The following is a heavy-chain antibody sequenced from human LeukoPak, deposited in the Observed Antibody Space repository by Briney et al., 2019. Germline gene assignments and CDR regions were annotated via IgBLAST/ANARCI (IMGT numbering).Heavy chain of an antibody. CDR1: GYTFTGYY. CDR3: AREGLKSYDSSGYYADAFDI. V-gene: IGHV1-2*06. Sequence: ASVKVSCKASGYTFTGYYMHWVRQAPGQGLEWMGRINPNSGGTNYAQKFQGRVTMTRDTSINTAYMELSRLRSDDTAVYYCAREGLKSYDSSGYYADAFDIWGQGTMVTVS. CDR2: INPNSGGT. D-gene: IGHD3-22*01. J-gene: IGHJ3*02.